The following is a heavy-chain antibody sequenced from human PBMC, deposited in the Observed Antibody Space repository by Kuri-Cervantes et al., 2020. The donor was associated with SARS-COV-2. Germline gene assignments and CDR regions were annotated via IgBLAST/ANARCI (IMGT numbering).Heavy chain of an antibody. D-gene: IGHD4-11*01. Sequence: GSLRLSCAVSGYSISSGYYWGWIRQPPGKGLEWIGSIYHSGSTYYNPSLKSRVTISVDTSKNQFSLKLSSVTAADAAVYYCARLDSNSDYWGQGTLVTVSS. CDR3: ARLDSNSDY. CDR1: GYSISSGYY. CDR2: IYHSGST. J-gene: IGHJ4*02. V-gene: IGHV4-38-2*01.